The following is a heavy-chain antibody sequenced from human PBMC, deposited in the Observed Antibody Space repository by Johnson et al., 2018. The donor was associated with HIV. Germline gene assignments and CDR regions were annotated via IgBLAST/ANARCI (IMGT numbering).Heavy chain of an antibody. V-gene: IGHV3-23*04. J-gene: IGHJ3*02. Sequence: VQLVESGGGVVQPGRSLRLSCAASGFTFSSYAMSWVRQAPGKGLEWVSAISGSGGSTYYADSVKGRFTISRDNSKNTLFLQMGSLRPEDMAVYYCARGKGAAAAEAFDIWGQGTMVTVSS. CDR2: ISGSGGST. CDR3: ARGKGAAAAEAFDI. CDR1: GFTFSSYA. D-gene: IGHD6-13*01.